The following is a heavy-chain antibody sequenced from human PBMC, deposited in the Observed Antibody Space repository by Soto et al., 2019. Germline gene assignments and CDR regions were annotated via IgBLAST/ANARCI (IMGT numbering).Heavy chain of an antibody. D-gene: IGHD1-1*01. CDR3: ARVWNDGRFDY. Sequence: VQLVESGGGVVQPGRSLRLSCAASGFTFSSYGMHWVRQAPGKGLEWVASINQNGGAMHYVDSVKGRFTVSRDNAKNSLYLQLNSLRAEDTAVFYCARVWNDGRFDYWGQGTLVTVSS. CDR2: INQNGGAM. J-gene: IGHJ4*02. V-gene: IGHV3-7*01. CDR1: GFTFSSYG.